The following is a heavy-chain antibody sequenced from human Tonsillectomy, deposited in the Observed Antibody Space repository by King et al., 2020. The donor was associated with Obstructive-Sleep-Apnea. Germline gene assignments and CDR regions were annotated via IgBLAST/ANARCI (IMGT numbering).Heavy chain of an antibody. J-gene: IGHJ3*02. D-gene: IGHD2-21*01. V-gene: IGHV5-51*01. CDR2: IYPGDSDT. Sequence: QLVQSGAEAKKPGESLRISCRGSGFSFSRHWIAWVRQMPGKGLEWMGIIYPGDSDTRYSPTFRGQVVISVDRSTSTAYLQWNNLRTSDTAIFYCARQQRNAAGTDCPDAGLDIWGQGTKVTVSS. CDR3: ARQQRNAAGTDCPDAGLDI. CDR1: GFSFSRHW.